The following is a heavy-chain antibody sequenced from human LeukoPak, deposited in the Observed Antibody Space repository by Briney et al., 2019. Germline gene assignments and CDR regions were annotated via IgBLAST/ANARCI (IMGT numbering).Heavy chain of an antibody. D-gene: IGHD3-9*01. CDR3: TTDPLRYFDWSAVLLDY. CDR2: IKSKTDGGTT. Sequence: PGRSLRLSCTGSGSTFGDYGMSWFRQAPGKGLEWVGRIKSKTDGGTTDYAAPVKGRFTISRDDSKNTLYPQMNSLKTEDTAVYYCTTDPLRYFDWSAVLLDYWGQGTLVTVSS. V-gene: IGHV3-15*01. CDR1: GSTFGDYG. J-gene: IGHJ4*02.